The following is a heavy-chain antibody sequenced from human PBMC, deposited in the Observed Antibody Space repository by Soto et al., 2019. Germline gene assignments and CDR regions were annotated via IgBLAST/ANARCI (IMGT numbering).Heavy chain of an antibody. D-gene: IGHD2-2*01. CDR1: GFTFSSYA. J-gene: IGHJ6*02. V-gene: IGHV3-23*01. CDR2: INGSGGSA. CDR3: AKGPRVPATLNYYYYGLDV. Sequence: EVQLLESGGGLGQPGGSLRLSCAASGFTFSSYAMRWVRQAPGKGLEWVSGINGSGGSAYYADSVKGRFTISRDNSKNTLYLQMNSLRAEDTAVYYCAKGPRVPATLNYYYYGLDVWGQGTTVTVSS.